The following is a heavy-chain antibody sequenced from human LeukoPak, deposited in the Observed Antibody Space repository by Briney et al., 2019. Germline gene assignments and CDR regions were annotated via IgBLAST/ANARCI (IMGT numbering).Heavy chain of an antibody. CDR3: ARASVTYYYYYYMDV. CDR1: GGSITNYY. Sequence: SETLSLTCTVSGGSITNYYWTWIRQPPGKGLEWIGYIHYSGSTNFNPSLKSRVTISVDTSKNQFSLKLSSVTAADTAVYYCARASVTYYYYYYMDVWGKGTTVTVSS. V-gene: IGHV4-59*01. CDR2: IHYSGST. J-gene: IGHJ6*03. D-gene: IGHD4-11*01.